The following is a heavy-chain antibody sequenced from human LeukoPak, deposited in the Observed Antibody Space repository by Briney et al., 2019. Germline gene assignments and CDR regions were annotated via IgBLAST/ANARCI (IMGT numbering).Heavy chain of an antibody. Sequence: PGGSLRLSCAASGFTLSNSWMSWVRQAPGKGLEWVASIKQDGSGQYYVDSVKGRFTISKDNAKNSLYLQMNSLRAEDTAVYYCARVRVVVTACGMDVWGQGTTVTVSS. D-gene: IGHD2-21*02. J-gene: IGHJ6*02. CDR3: ARVRVVVTACGMDV. V-gene: IGHV3-7*03. CDR1: GFTLSNSW. CDR2: IKQDGSGQ.